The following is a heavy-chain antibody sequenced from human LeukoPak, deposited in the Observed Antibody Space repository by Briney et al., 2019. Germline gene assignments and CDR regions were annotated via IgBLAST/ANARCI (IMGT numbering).Heavy chain of an antibody. V-gene: IGHV3-30*03. D-gene: IGHD3-10*01. CDR3: ARDLSPVVRDSPMGY. J-gene: IGHJ4*02. CDR1: GFTFTSYG. Sequence: GGSLRLSCAASGFTFTSYGMHWVRQAPGKGLEWVALITYDGYYKYYSDSVKGRFTISSDTSKNTLYLQMNSLRAEDTAVYYCARDLSPVVRDSPMGYWGQGTLVTVSS. CDR2: ITYDGYYK.